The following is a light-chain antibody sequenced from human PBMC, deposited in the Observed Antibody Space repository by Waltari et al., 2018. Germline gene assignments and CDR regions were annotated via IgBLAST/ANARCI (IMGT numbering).Light chain of an antibody. J-gene: IGKJ5*01. CDR1: QAIYDN. Sequence: EVVMTQSPDTLSVSPGERATLSCRASQAIYDNLAWYQHKPGQPPRLLIYRSSARATGGPARFRGSGSVTDFTLTISSLQSEDSAVYYCQQYNRWPPITFGQGTRLEIK. CDR2: RSS. CDR3: QQYNRWPPIT. V-gene: IGKV3-15*01.